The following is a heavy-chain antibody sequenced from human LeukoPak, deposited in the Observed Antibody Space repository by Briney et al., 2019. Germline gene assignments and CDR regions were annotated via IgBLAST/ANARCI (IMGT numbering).Heavy chain of an antibody. D-gene: IGHD5-24*01. CDR1: GFTVSSNY. CDR2: ISSSGSTI. CDR3: ARVGDGYNSYYFDY. J-gene: IGHJ4*02. V-gene: IGHV3-11*01. Sequence: PGGSLRLSCAASGFTVSSNYMSWIRQAPGKGLEWVSYISSSGSTIYYADSVKGRFTISRDNAKNSLYLQMNSLRAEDTAVYYCARVGDGYNSYYFDYWGQGTLVTVSS.